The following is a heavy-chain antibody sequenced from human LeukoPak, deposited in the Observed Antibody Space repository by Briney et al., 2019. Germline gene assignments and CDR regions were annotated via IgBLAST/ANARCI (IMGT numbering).Heavy chain of an antibody. CDR1: NFTVSSNE. CDR3: AKDRHVYYYDSSGYWVYFDY. CDR2: ISGGST. Sequence: GGSLRLSCAASNFTVSSNEMSRVLQAPGKGLEWVSSISGGSTYYADSRKGRFTISRDNSKNTLYLQMNSLRAEDTAVYYCAKDRHVYYYDSSGYWVYFDYWGQGTLVTVSS. J-gene: IGHJ4*02. V-gene: IGHV3-38-3*01. D-gene: IGHD3-22*01.